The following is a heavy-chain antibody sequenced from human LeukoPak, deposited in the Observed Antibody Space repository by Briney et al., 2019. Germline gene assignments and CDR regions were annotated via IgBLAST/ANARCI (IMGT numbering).Heavy chain of an antibody. CDR3: ATFGIFGVVIRGDY. V-gene: IGHV1-18*01. D-gene: IGHD3-3*01. J-gene: IGHJ4*02. Sequence: GASVKVSCKASGYTFTSYGISWVRQAPGQGREWMGWSSAYNGNTNYAQKLQRRVTMTTDTSTSTAYMELRSLRSDDTAVYYCATFGIFGVVIRGDYWGQGTLVTVSS. CDR2: SSAYNGNT. CDR1: GYTFTSYG.